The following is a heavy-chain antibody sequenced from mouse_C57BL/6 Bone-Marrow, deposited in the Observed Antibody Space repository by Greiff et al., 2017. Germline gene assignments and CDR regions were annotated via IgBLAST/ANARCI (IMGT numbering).Heavy chain of an antibody. CDR2: IDPENGDT. CDR1: GFNIKDDY. Sequence: VQLQQSGAELVRPGASVKLSCTASGFNIKDDYMHWVKQRPEQGLEWIGWIDPENGDTEYASKFQGKATITADTSSNTAYLQLSSLTSEDTAVYYCTTGFSYFDYWGQGTTLTVSS. CDR3: TTGFSYFDY. V-gene: IGHV14-4*01. J-gene: IGHJ2*01.